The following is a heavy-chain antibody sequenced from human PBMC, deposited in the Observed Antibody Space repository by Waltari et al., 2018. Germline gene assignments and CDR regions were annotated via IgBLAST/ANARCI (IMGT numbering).Heavy chain of an antibody. Sequence: QVQLQESGPGLVKPSETLSLTCTVSGGSISSYYWSWIRQPAGKGLEWIGRIYTSGSTNYNPSLKSRGTMSVETSKNQFSLKLSSVTAADTAVYYCARDGRFPYYYYYMDVWGKGTTVTISS. V-gene: IGHV4-4*07. CDR2: IYTSGST. J-gene: IGHJ6*03. CDR1: GGSISSYY. CDR3: ARDGRFPYYYYYMDV. D-gene: IGHD3-3*01.